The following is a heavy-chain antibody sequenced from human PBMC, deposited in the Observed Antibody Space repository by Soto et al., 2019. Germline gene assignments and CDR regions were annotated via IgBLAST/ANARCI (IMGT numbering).Heavy chain of an antibody. CDR1: GITFRSRP. J-gene: IGHJ4*02. Sequence: PXESLRLSCVASGITFRSRPMSWVRQAPGEGLEWVSTTTDTDGDRKYADSVRGRFTISRDNSKNTLYLQMSSLRAEDSAVYFCARGQRDYYPGSRIFDLWGRGTRVTVPS. V-gene: IGHV3-23*01. CDR3: ARGQRDYYPGSRIFDL. D-gene: IGHD3-10*01. CDR2: TTDTDGDR.